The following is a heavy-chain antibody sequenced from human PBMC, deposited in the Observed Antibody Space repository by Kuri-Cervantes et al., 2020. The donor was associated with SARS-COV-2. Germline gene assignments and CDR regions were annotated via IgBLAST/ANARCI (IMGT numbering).Heavy chain of an antibody. Sequence: SETLSLTCTVSGCSISSSSYYWGGIRQPPGKGLEWIGSIYYSGSTYYNPSLKSRVTISVDTSKNQFSLKLSSVTAADTAVYYCARQGDGGFRAVAGTTEWGYWGQGTLVTVSS. CDR3: ARQGDGGFRAVAGTTEWGY. D-gene: IGHD6-19*01. CDR2: IYYSGST. CDR1: GCSISSSSYY. J-gene: IGHJ4*02. V-gene: IGHV4-39*01.